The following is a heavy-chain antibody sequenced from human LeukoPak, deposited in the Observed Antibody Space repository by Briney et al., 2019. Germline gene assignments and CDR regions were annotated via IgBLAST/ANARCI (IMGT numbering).Heavy chain of an antibody. CDR3: AKIYSDGNPYYYYYYMDV. Sequence: PGGSLRLSCAASGFTFSSYGMHWVRQAPGKGLEWVAFIRYDGSNKYYADSVKGRFTISRDNSKNTLYLQMNSLRAEDTAVYYCAKIYSDGNPYYYYYYMDVWGKGTTVTVSS. CDR2: IRYDGSNK. V-gene: IGHV3-30*02. J-gene: IGHJ6*03. CDR1: GFTFSSYG. D-gene: IGHD1-14*01.